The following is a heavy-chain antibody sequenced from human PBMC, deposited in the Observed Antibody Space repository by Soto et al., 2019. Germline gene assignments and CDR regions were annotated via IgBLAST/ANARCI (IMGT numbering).Heavy chain of an antibody. V-gene: IGHV3-30*18. CDR2: ISYDGSNK. Sequence: QVQLVESGGGVVQPGRSLRLSCAASGFTFSSYGMHWVRQAPGKGLECVAVISYDGSNKYYADSVKGRFTISRDHSKNTLYLQMKSLRAEDTAVYYCANDYGDHGPADAFEIWGQGTMVTVSS. CDR3: ANDYGDHGPADAFEI. D-gene: IGHD4-17*01. CDR1: GFTFSSYG. J-gene: IGHJ3*02.